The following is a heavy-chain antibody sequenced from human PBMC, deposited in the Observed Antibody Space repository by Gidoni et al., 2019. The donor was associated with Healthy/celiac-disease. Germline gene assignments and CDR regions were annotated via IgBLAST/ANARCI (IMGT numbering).Heavy chain of an antibody. J-gene: IGHJ2*01. D-gene: IGHD2-15*01. CDR1: GFPFSRYA. Sequence: QVQLVESGGGVVQPGRSLRLSCAASGFPFSRYAMHWVRQAPGTVLEWVAVISYDGSNKYDADSVKGRFTISRDNSKNTLYLQMNSLRAEDTAVYYCARDGYCSGGSCYSYWYFDLWGRGTLVTVAS. CDR3: ARDGYCSGGSCYSYWYFDL. CDR2: ISYDGSNK. V-gene: IGHV3-30-3*01.